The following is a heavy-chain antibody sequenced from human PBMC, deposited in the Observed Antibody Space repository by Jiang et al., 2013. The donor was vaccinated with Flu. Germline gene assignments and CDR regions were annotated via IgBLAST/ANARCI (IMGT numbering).Heavy chain of an antibody. J-gene: IGHJ3*02. CDR1: GFTFSSYS. V-gene: IGHV3-48*02. Sequence: LLESGGGLVQPGGSLRLSCAASGFTFSSYSMNWVRQAPGKGLEWVSYISSSSSTIYYADSVKGRFTISRDNAKNSLYLQMNSLRDEDTAVYYCARDPSPYYDSSGYYVNYAFDIWGQGTMVTVSS. CDR3: ARDPSPYYDSSGYYVNYAFDI. D-gene: IGHD3-22*01. CDR2: ISSSSSTI.